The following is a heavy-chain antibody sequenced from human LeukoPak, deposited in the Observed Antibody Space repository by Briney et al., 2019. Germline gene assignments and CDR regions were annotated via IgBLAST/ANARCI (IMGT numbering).Heavy chain of an antibody. Sequence: GGSLRLSCAASGFTFSDYYMSWIRQAPGKGLEWVSYISSSGSTIYYADSVKGRFTISRDNAKNSLYLQMNSLRAEDTAVYYCAGVVRYDSSDPSLDYWGQGTLVTVSS. V-gene: IGHV3-11*04. CDR1: GFTFSDYY. D-gene: IGHD3-22*01. J-gene: IGHJ4*02. CDR3: AGVVRYDSSDPSLDY. CDR2: ISSSGSTI.